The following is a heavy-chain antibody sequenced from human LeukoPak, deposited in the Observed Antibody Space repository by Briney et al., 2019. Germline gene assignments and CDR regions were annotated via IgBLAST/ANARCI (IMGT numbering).Heavy chain of an antibody. J-gene: IGHJ3*01. CDR1: GYSISSGHY. Sequence: PSETLSLTCAVSGYSISSGHYWGFIRQPPGKWLEWFGSIYHTGSTYYNPSLKSRVTISVDTSWNHFSLRLSSVTAADTAVYFCARHHAPYDSTGYYSPDAFDFWGQGTVVTVSS. D-gene: IGHD3-22*01. CDR3: ARHHAPYDSTGYYSPDAFDF. V-gene: IGHV4-38-2*01. CDR2: IYHTGST.